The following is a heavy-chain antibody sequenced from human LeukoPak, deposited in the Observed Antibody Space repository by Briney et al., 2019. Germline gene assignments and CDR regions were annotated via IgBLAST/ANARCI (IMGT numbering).Heavy chain of an antibody. CDR2: INHSGST. J-gene: IGHJ5*02. D-gene: IGHD5-18*01. V-gene: IGHV4-39*07. CDR1: GGSISSSSYY. Sequence: SETLSLTCTVSGGSISSSSYYWGWIRQPPGKGLEWIGEINHSGSTNYNPSLKSRVTISVDTSKNQFSLKLSSVTAADTAVYYCARRRYSYGYGVWFDPWGQGTLVTVSS. CDR3: ARRRYSYGYGVWFDP.